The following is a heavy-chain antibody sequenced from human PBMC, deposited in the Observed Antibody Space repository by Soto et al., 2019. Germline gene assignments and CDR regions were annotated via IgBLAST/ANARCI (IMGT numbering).Heavy chain of an antibody. Sequence: QVQLVQSGAEVKKPGASVKVSCKASGYTFSSYYMHWVRQAPGQGLEWMGVINPSGGSTTYAQKFQGRVTMTRDTSTTTFYMELSSLISEDTAVYYCARASVSGRRFDYWGEGTLVTVSS. CDR3: ARASVSGRRFDY. CDR2: INPSGGST. J-gene: IGHJ4*02. V-gene: IGHV1-46*03. CDR1: GYTFSSYY. D-gene: IGHD6-19*01.